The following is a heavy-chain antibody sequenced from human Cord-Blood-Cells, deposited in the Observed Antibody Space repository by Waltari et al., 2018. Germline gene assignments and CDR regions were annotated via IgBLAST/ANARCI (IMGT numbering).Heavy chain of an antibody. J-gene: IGHJ2*01. CDR2: INPNSGGT. CDR1: GDTFTGYY. D-gene: IGHD1-1*01. V-gene: IGHV1-2*02. CDR3: ATPNWRYWYFDL. Sequence: QVQLVQSGAEVKKPGASVKVSCKASGDTFTGYYMHCVRQAPGHGLERMGWINPNSGGTNYAQKFQGRVTMTRDTSISTAYMELSRLRSDDTAVYYCATPNWRYWYFDLWGRGTLVTVSS.